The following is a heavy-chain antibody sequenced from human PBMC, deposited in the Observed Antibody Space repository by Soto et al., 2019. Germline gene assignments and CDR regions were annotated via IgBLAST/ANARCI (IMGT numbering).Heavy chain of an antibody. Sequence: GASVKVSCKASGYTFTSYGMRWVRQAPGQRLEWMGWISAYNGNTNYAQKLQGRVTMTTDTSTSTAYMELRSLRSDDTAVYYCARDKGDSSGWYFLYYYGMDVWGQGTTVTVSS. J-gene: IGHJ6*02. CDR2: ISAYNGNT. CDR3: ARDKGDSSGWYFLYYYGMDV. CDR1: GYTFTSYG. V-gene: IGHV1-18*01. D-gene: IGHD6-19*01.